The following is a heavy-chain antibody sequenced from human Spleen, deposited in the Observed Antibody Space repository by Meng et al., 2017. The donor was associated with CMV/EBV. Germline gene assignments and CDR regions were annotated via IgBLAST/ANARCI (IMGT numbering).Heavy chain of an antibody. CDR3: AKAIEARPAGHFDY. Sequence: SGFTFSSYAMTWVRQAPGKGLEWVSAISASGDRTYYTDSVKGRFIISRDNSKSTVYLQMNSPRAEDTATYYCAKAIEARPAGHFDYWGQGTLVTVSS. V-gene: IGHV3-23*01. J-gene: IGHJ4*02. CDR1: GFTFSSYA. D-gene: IGHD6-6*01. CDR2: ISASGDRT.